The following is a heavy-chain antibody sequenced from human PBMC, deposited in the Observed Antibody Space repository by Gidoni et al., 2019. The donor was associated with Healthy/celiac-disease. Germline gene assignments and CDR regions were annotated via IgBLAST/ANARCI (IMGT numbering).Heavy chain of an antibody. J-gene: IGHJ4*02. D-gene: IGHD2-21*02. CDR2: ISSNGGST. V-gene: IGHV3-64*01. Sequence: EVQLVESGGGLVQPGGSLRLSCAASGFTFSSYAMHWVRQAPGNGLEYVSAISSNGGSTYYANSVKGRFTISRDNSKNTLYLQMGSLRAEDMAVYYCARVGIVVVTAMWGGFDYWGQGTLVTVSS. CDR1: GFTFSSYA. CDR3: ARVGIVVVTAMWGGFDY.